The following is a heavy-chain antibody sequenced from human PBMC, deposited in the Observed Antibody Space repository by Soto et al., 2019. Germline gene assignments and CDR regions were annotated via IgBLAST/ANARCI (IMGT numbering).Heavy chain of an antibody. CDR3: ARHASGTMYVTPY. J-gene: IGHJ4*02. D-gene: IGHD3-10*02. CDR1: GGSISSSSYY. Sequence: SETLSLTCTVSGGSISSSSYYWGWIRQPPGKGLEWIGSIYYSGSTYYNPSLKSRVTISVDTSKNQFSLKLSSVTAADTAVYYCARHASGTMYVTPYWGQGTLVTVSS. V-gene: IGHV4-39*01. CDR2: IYYSGST.